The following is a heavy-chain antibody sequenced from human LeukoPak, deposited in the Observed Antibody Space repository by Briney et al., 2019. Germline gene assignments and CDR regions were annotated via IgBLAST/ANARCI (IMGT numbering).Heavy chain of an antibody. CDR1: GFTFDDYA. CDR2: ISWNSGSI. V-gene: IGHV3-9*01. Sequence: GGSLRLSCAASGFTFDDYAMHWVRQAPGKGLEWVSGISWNSGSIGYADSVKGRFTISRDNAKNSLYLQMNSLRAEDTALYYCAKDTDYYGSGSSDFDYWGQGTLVTVSS. D-gene: IGHD3-10*01. CDR3: AKDTDYYGSGSSDFDY. J-gene: IGHJ4*02.